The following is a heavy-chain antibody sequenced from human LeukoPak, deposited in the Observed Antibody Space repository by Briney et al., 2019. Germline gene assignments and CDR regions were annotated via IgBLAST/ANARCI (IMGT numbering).Heavy chain of an antibody. CDR3: ARHPPLTTNVGWFDP. CDR2: IYYSGST. J-gene: IGHJ5*02. D-gene: IGHD4-11*01. CDR1: GGSISSSSYY. V-gene: IGHV4-39*01. Sequence: PSETLSLTCTVSGGSISSSSYYWGWIRQPPGKGLEWIGSIYYSGSTYYNPSLKSRVTISVDTSKNQFSLKLSSVTAADTAVYYCARHPPLTTNVGWFDPWGQGTLVTVSS.